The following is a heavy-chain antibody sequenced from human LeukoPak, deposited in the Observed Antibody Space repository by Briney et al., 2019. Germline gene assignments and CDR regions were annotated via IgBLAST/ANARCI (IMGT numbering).Heavy chain of an antibody. J-gene: IGHJ4*02. V-gene: IGHV3-21*01. Sequence: GGSLRLSCAASGFTFSSYCMNWVRQAPGKGLEWVSSISSSSSYIYYADSVKGRFTISRDNAKNSLYLQMNSLRAEDTAVYYCARVGGSVVVPAAIRVYTFDYWGQGTLVTVSS. D-gene: IGHD2-2*02. CDR1: GFTFSSYC. CDR3: ARVGGSVVVPAAIRVYTFDY. CDR2: ISSSSSYI.